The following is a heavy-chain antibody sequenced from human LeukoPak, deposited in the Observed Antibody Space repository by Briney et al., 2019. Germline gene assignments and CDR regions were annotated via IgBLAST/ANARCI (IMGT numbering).Heavy chain of an antibody. CDR1: GYTFTGYY. J-gene: IGHJ4*02. V-gene: IGHV1-2*02. Sequence: ASVKVSCKASGYTFTGYYMNWVRQAPGQGLEWMGWINPNSGGTNYAQKFQGRVTMTRDTSISTAYMELSRLRSDDTAVYYCAREKWLRLPSFDYWGQGTLVTVSS. D-gene: IGHD5-12*01. CDR3: AREKWLRLPSFDY. CDR2: INPNSGGT.